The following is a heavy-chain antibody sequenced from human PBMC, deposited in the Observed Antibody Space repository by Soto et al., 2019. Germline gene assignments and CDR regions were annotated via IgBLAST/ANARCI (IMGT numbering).Heavy chain of an antibody. CDR3: AKWSYLDY. CDR2: ISGSDGKT. Sequence: GGSLRLSCTTSGFSFASFAMTWVRQAPGKGLEWVATISGSDGKTYYADSVKGRFSISRDTSRNTLYLQMNSLRADDTAVYYCAKWSYLDYWGQGTRVTVSS. CDR1: GFSFASFA. D-gene: IGHD3-3*01. J-gene: IGHJ4*02. V-gene: IGHV3-23*01.